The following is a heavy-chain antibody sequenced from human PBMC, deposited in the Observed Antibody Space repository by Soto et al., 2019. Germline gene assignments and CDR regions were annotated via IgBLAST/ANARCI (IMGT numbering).Heavy chain of an antibody. CDR3: ASLDSLRMGIAAAGHDAFDI. CDR1: GYSFTSYW. V-gene: IGHV5-51*01. J-gene: IGHJ3*02. D-gene: IGHD6-13*01. CDR2: IYPGDSDT. Sequence: GESLKISCKGSGYSFTSYWIGWVRQMPGKGLEWMGIIYPGDSDTRYSPSFQGQVTISADKSISTAYLQWSSLKASSTAMYYCASLDSLRMGIAAAGHDAFDIWGQGTMVTVSS.